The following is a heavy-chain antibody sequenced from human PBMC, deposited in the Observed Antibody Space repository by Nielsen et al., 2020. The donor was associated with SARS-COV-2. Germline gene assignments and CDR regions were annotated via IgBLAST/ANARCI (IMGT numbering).Heavy chain of an antibody. CDR1: GFTFSSSA. CDR3: AKDPRGILAEHFQH. V-gene: IGHV3-23*01. Sequence: GESLKISCAASGFTFSSSALSWARQAPGKGLEWVSTVSGSGLGTYYADSVRGRFTISRDNSKDTVYLQMNSLRAEDTAVYYCAKDPRGILAEHFQHWGQGTLVTVSS. CDR2: VSGSGLGT. D-gene: IGHD1-26*01. J-gene: IGHJ1*01.